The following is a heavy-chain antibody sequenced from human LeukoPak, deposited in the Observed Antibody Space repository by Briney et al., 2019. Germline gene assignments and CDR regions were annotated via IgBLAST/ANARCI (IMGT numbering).Heavy chain of an antibody. Sequence: SQTLSLTCTVSGGSISSGSYYWSWIRQPAGKGLEWIGRIYTSGSTNYNPSLKSRVTISVDMSKNQFSLKLSSVTAADTAVYYCARHPADYGDLGYWGQGTLVTVSS. V-gene: IGHV4-61*02. D-gene: IGHD4-17*01. CDR2: IYTSGST. J-gene: IGHJ4*02. CDR3: ARHPADYGDLGY. CDR1: GGSISSGSYY.